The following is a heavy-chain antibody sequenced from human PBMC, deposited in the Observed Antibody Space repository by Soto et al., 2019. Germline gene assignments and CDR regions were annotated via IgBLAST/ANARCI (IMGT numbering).Heavy chain of an antibody. V-gene: IGHV3-30-3*01. CDR2: ISYDGSNK. D-gene: IGHD6-13*01. CDR1: GFTFSSYA. CDR3: ARIGRIAGGGDY. J-gene: IGHJ4*02. Sequence: PGGSLRLSCAASGFTFSSYAMHWVLQAPGKGLEWVAVISYDGSNKYYAGSVKGRFTISRDNSKNTLYLQMNSLRAEDTAVYYCARIGRIAGGGDYWGQGTLVTVS.